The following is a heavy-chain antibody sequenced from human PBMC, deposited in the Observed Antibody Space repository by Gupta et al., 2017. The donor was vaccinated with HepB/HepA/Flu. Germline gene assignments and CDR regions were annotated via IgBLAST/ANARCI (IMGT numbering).Heavy chain of an antibody. CDR2: ISYEGSNK. Sequence: QVQLVNSGGGVVQPGSSLGLSFSASGFTSISYAMHWVRQSSGKGLESAAVISYEGSNKYEEDDEKGRLNISIDNSKHTRFLKMNSLRAEDTALYDGVRPTLLYFDHWGQGTLVTDSS. CDR1: GFTSISYA. V-gene: IGHV3-30-3*01. D-gene: IGHD2-15*01. CDR3: VRPTLLYFDH. J-gene: IGHJ4*02.